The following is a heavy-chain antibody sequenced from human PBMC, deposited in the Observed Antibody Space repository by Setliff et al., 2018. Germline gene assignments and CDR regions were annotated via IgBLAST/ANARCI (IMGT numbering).Heavy chain of an antibody. CDR1: GRSVSRDSDF. V-gene: IGHV4-61*09. D-gene: IGHD5-18*01. Sequence: ASETLSLTCTVSGRSVSRDSDFWNWIRRSAGNKLEWIGHIYSSGSTEYNPSLKSRVTMSIDASKNQLSLKLSSVTAADSAIYYCARQVDTPMAPIDYWSQGTLVTVSS. CDR2: IYSSGST. J-gene: IGHJ4*02. CDR3: ARQVDTPMAPIDY.